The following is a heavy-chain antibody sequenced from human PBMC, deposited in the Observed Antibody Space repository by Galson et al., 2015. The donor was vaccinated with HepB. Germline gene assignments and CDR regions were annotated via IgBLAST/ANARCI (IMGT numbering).Heavy chain of an antibody. CDR3: SKGSRRSGWTD. D-gene: IGHD6-19*01. CDR1: GFTFSTYA. V-gene: IGHV3-23*01. Sequence: SLRLSCAASGFTFSTYAMSWVRQAPGKGLEWVSAISGGGDNTYYADSVKGRFTISRDNSKNTLYLHMNSLRAEDTAVYYCSKGSRRSGWTDWGQGTLVTVSS. J-gene: IGHJ4*02. CDR2: ISGGGDNT.